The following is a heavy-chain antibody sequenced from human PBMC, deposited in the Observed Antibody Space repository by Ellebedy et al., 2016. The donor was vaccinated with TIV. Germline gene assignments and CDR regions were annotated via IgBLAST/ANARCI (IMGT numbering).Heavy chain of an antibody. CDR1: GGSISSSSYY. Sequence: MPSETLSLTCTVSGGSISSSSYYWSWIRQPPERGLEWIGYISYSGSTNYNPSLKSRVTMSVDTSENQFSLRLSSVTSADTAVYYCVRGGNYIVFWGQGTLVTVSS. V-gene: IGHV4-61*01. J-gene: IGHJ4*02. CDR2: ISYSGST. CDR3: VRGGNYIVF.